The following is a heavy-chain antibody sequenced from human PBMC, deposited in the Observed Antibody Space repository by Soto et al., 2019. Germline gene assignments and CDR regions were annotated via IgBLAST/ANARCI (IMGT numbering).Heavy chain of an antibody. V-gene: IGHV3-30*18. CDR1: GFTFSSYG. CDR2: ISYDGGDE. D-gene: IGHD6-19*01. CDR3: AKVRLKYNTAWSFDY. J-gene: IGHJ4*02. Sequence: VGSLRLPCAASGFTFSSYGMHWGRQAPGTGLEWVGIISYDGGDEYYADSVEGRFTISRDNSKNTLYLQMNSLRPEDTAVYYCAKVRLKYNTAWSFDYWGRGTLVTVS.